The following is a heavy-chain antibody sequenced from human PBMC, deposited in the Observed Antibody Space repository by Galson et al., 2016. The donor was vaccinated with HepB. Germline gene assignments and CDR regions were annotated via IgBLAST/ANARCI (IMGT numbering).Heavy chain of an antibody. D-gene: IGHD1-26*01. V-gene: IGHV4-4*02. CDR2: ISRSGRT. CDR1: GGPFNSDYW. J-gene: IGHJ5*02. Sequence: VTLSRTCAVSGGPFNSDYWWSWVRQPPGTGLQWIGEISRSGRTNYNPSLRGRVTISLNYSKNQFSLSLYSVTAADTAVYYCARVVWGGLLPGTSGWLDPWGRGTLVTVSS. CDR3: ARVVWGGLLPGTSGWLDP.